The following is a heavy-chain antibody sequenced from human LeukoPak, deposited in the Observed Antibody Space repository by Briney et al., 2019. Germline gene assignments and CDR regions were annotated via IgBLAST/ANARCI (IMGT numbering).Heavy chain of an antibody. CDR1: GGYISSYY. V-gene: IGHV4-59*08. D-gene: IGHD6-19*01. Sequence: SETLSLTCTVSGGYISSYYWSWIRQPPGKGLEWIGYIYYSGSTKYDPSLESRVTISVDTSKNQVSLRLSSVTAADTAVYYCARHSSDWSRFDYWGQGTLVTVST. CDR2: IYYSGST. J-gene: IGHJ4*02. CDR3: ARHSSDWSRFDY.